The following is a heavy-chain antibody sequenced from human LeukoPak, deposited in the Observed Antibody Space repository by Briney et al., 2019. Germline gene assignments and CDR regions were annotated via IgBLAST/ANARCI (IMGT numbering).Heavy chain of an antibody. J-gene: IGHJ6*03. CDR1: GGSLNRFY. CDR3: ARDSPDGYTSGHYFYYLDV. Sequence: SETLSLTCTVSGGSLNRFYWAWIRQPAGRGLEWIGHIHSGGTTNYNPSLESRLTFSLDTSQNHFSLKLNSVTAADTAVYYCARDSPDGYTSGHYFYYLDVWSKGTTVTVSS. CDR2: IHSGGTT. V-gene: IGHV4-4*07. D-gene: IGHD5-18*01.